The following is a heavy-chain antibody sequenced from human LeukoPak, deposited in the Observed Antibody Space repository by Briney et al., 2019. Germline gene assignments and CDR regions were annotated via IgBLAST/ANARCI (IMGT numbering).Heavy chain of an antibody. V-gene: IGHV3-74*01. CDR1: GITFGSYW. CDR3: ARGQRLTLNDWFDP. D-gene: IGHD3-16*01. J-gene: IGHJ5*02. CDR2: MNTDGSST. Sequence: GGSPRLSCAASGITFGSYWMDWIRQAPGKGLVWVSRMNTDGSSTSYADSVKGRFTISRDNAKNSLYLQMNSLRAEDTAVYYCARGQRLTLNDWFDPWGRGTLVTVSS.